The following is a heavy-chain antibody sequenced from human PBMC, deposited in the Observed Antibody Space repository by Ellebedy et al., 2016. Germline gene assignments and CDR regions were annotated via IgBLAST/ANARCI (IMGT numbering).Heavy chain of an antibody. CDR1: GFTFSSYA. J-gene: IGHJ4*02. Sequence: GGSLRLSCAASGFTFSSYAMHWVRQAPGKGLEWVAVISYDGSNKYYADSVKGRFTISRDNSKNTLYLQMNSLRAEDTAVYYCARERGVWGYGSGYFDYWGQGTLVTVSS. D-gene: IGHD3-3*01. CDR3: ARERGVWGYGSGYFDY. V-gene: IGHV3-30-3*01. CDR2: ISYDGSNK.